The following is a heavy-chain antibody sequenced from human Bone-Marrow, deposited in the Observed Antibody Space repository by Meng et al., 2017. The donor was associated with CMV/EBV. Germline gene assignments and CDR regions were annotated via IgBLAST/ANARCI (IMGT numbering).Heavy chain of an antibody. J-gene: IGHJ3*02. CDR2: ISSSSSYI. CDR1: GFTFSSYC. D-gene: IGHD2-2*01. V-gene: IGHV3-21*01. CDR3: ARDRGCSSTSCYPIGSGEPKIQQKDAFDI. Sequence: GSLRLSCAASGFTFSSYCMTWVRQAPGKGLEWVSSISSSSSYIYYADSVKGRFTISRDNAKNSLYLQMNSLRAEDTAVYYCARDRGCSSTSCYPIGSGEPKIQQKDAFDIWGQGTMVTVSS.